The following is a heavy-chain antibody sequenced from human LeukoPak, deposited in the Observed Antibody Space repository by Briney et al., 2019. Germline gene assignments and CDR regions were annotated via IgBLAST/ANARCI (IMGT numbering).Heavy chain of an antibody. Sequence: SATLSLTCTVSGGSISSYYWSWIRQPPGKGLEWIGYIYYSGSTNYNPSLKSRVTISVDTSKNHFSLKLSSVTAADTAVYYCAREPGTGLAAAGIDYWGQRTLVTVSS. CDR2: IYYSGST. D-gene: IGHD6-13*01. J-gene: IGHJ4*02. V-gene: IGHV4-59*01. CDR3: AREPGTGLAAAGIDY. CDR1: GGSISSYY.